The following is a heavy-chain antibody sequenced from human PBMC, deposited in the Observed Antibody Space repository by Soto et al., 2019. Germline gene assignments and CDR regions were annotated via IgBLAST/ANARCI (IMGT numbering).Heavy chain of an antibody. CDR1: GYTFISYG. J-gene: IGHJ4*02. V-gene: IGHV1-18*01. D-gene: IGHD3-16*02. CDR3: ARDTDNYDYVWGSYRPFDY. CDR2: ISAYNGNT. Sequence: ASVKVSCKASGYTFISYGISWVRQAPGQGLEWMGWISAYNGNTNYAQKLQGRVTMTTDTSTSTAYMELRSLRSDDTAVCYCARDTDNYDYVWGSYRPFDYWGQGTLVTVSS.